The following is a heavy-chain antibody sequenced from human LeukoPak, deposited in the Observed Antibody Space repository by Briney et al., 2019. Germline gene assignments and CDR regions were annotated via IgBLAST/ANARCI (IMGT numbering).Heavy chain of an antibody. CDR2: IWSDGTEK. Sequence: GRSLRLSCAASGFTYSHFGMHWVRQAPGKGLEWVAVIWSDGTEKYYGDAVKGRFTISRDNSRNTLYLQMNSLRDDDTAVYYCAKDAQRGCDYSNSLEYWGQGTLVTVSS. CDR1: GFTYSHFG. CDR3: AKDAQRGCDYSNSLEY. D-gene: IGHD4-11*01. V-gene: IGHV3-33*06. J-gene: IGHJ4*02.